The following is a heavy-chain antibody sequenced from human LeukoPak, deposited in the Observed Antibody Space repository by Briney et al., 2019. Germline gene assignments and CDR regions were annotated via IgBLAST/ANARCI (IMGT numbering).Heavy chain of an antibody. J-gene: IGHJ4*02. CDR3: AREVMDNLRFDY. CDR2: INHSGST. D-gene: IGHD1-14*01. V-gene: IGHV4-34*01. CDR1: GGSFSGYY. Sequence: SETLSLTCAVYGGSFSGYYWSWIRQPPGKGLEWIGEINHSGSTNHNPSLKSRVTISVDTSKNQFSLKLSPVTAADTAVYYCAREVMDNLRFDYWGQGTLVTVSS.